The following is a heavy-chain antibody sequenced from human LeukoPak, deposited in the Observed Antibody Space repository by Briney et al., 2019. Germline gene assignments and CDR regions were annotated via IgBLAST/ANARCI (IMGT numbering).Heavy chain of an antibody. CDR2: ISSSSSYI. V-gene: IGHV3-21*01. J-gene: IGHJ4*02. Sequence: PGGSLRLSCAASGFTFSSYSMNWVRQAPGKGLEWVSSISSSSSYIYYADSVKGRFTISRDNAKNSLYLQMNSLRAEDTAVYYCARVPYSSSSRPRHRFDYWGQGTLVTVSS. CDR1: GFTFSSYS. D-gene: IGHD6-6*01. CDR3: ARVPYSSSSRPRHRFDY.